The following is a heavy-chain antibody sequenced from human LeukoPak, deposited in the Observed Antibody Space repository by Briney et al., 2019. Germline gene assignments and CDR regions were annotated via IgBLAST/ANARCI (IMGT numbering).Heavy chain of an antibody. CDR3: ARDGYYRHFDY. CDR1: GGTFSSYA. CDR2: ISTYNGDT. D-gene: IGHD3-22*01. J-gene: IGHJ4*02. Sequence: ASVKVSCKASGGTFSSYAISWVRQAPGQGLEWMGWISTYNGDTNYAQKFQGRVTMTTDTSTSTAYMELRSLRSDDTAVYYCARDGYYRHFDYWGQGTLVTGSS. V-gene: IGHV1-18*01.